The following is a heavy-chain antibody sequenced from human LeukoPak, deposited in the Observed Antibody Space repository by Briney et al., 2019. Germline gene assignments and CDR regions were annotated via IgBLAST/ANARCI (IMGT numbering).Heavy chain of an antibody. CDR2: IYTSGST. D-gene: IGHD5-18*01. CDR1: GGSISSYY. Sequence: PSETLSLTCTVSGGSISSYYWSWIRQPAGKGLEWIGRIYTSGSTNYNPSLTSRVTISIDTSKNQFSLKLNSVTAADTAVYYCARDRGYSYAFDYWGQGTLVTVSS. J-gene: IGHJ4*02. CDR3: ARDRGYSYAFDY. V-gene: IGHV4-4*07.